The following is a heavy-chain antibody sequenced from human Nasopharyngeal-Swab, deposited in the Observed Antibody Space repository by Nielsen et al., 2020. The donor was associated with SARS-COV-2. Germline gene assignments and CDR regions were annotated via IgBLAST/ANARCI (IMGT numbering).Heavy chain of an antibody. CDR2: ISSSGTKE. J-gene: IGHJ4*02. V-gene: IGHV3-11*01. CDR3: ARQYSFGYYFDY. Sequence: WIRQPPGKGLEWISFISSSGTKEQYRGSVRGRFTISRDNAKNSAYLHMNSLRAEDTAIYYCARQYSFGYYFDYWGREPWSPSPQ. D-gene: IGHD3-3*01.